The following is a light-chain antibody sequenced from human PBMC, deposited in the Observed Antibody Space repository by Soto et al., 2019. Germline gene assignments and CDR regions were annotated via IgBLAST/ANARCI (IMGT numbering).Light chain of an antibody. J-gene: IGLJ1*01. Sequence: QGVRRHSPSVSWAPGHMVTISCTGSSSNIGAGYDVHWYQHLPGTAPKLLIYANTNRPSGVPDRFSGFKSGTSASLAITGLRAEDEPDYYCQSYDSSLTGYVFGTGTKVTVL. CDR3: QSYDSSLTGYV. CDR2: ANT. CDR1: SSNIGAGYD. V-gene: IGLV1-40*01.